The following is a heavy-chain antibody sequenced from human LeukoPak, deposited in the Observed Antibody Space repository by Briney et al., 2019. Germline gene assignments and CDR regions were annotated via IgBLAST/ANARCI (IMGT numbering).Heavy chain of an antibody. V-gene: IGHV3-74*03. Sequence: PGGSLRLSCAASGFTFSSYGMHWVHQAPGKGLVWVSRINGDGSSTTYADSVKGRFTISRDNAKNTLYLQMNSLRAEDTAVYYCAKGGTTVVDYWGQGTLVTVSS. CDR3: AKGGTTVVDY. CDR2: INGDGSST. CDR1: GFTFSSYG. D-gene: IGHD4-23*01. J-gene: IGHJ4*02.